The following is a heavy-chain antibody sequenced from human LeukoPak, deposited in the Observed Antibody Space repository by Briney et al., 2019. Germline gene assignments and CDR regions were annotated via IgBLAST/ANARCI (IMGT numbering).Heavy chain of an antibody. CDR2: IIPIFGTA. CDR1: GGTFSSYA. J-gene: IGHJ4*02. CDR3: REAARPEL. Sequence: GASVKVSCKASGGTFSSYAIIWVRQAPGKGLEWMGGIIPIFGTANYAQKFQGRVTITTDESTSTAYMELSSLRSEDTAVYYCREAARPELWGQGTLLTVSS. V-gene: IGHV1-69*05. D-gene: IGHD6-6*01.